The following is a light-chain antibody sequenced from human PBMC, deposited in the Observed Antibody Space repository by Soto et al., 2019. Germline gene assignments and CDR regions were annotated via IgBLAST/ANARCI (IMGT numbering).Light chain of an antibody. J-gene: IGKJ1*01. V-gene: IGKV1-5*03. CDR1: QSISSW. Sequence: DVQMTQSPSTLSASVGDRVTISCRASQSISSWLAWYQQKPGRAPKLLIYQASTLQSGVPSRFSGSGSGTEFTLTITSLQPDDFATYYCQHYRSYPWTFGQGTKV. CDR2: QAS. CDR3: QHYRSYPWT.